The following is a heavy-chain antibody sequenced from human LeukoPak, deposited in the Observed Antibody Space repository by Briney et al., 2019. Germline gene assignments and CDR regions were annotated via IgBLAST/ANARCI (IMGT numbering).Heavy chain of an antibody. CDR1: GGSISSGSYY. V-gene: IGHV4-61*02. Sequence: PSETLSLTCTVSGGSISSGSYYWSWIQQPAGKGLEWIGRIYTSGSTNYNPSLKSRVTISVDTSKNQFSLKLSSVTAADTAVYYCARATGYSSSRPFDIWGQGTMVTVSS. CDR2: IYTSGST. J-gene: IGHJ3*02. D-gene: IGHD6-13*01. CDR3: ARATGYSSSRPFDI.